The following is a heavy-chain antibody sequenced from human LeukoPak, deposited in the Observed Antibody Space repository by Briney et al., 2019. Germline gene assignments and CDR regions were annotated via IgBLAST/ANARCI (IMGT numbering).Heavy chain of an antibody. Sequence: PGGSLRLSCAASEVIFSNYGMHWVRQAPGKGLVWVSHINHDGSLRNYADSVKGRFTISRDFAKNTLYLQMHSLGADDTAVYYCVRDLHSLGDSWGQGTLVTVSS. D-gene: IGHD2-15*01. V-gene: IGHV3-74*01. CDR2: INHDGSLR. CDR1: EVIFSNYG. CDR3: VRDLHSLGDS. J-gene: IGHJ4*02.